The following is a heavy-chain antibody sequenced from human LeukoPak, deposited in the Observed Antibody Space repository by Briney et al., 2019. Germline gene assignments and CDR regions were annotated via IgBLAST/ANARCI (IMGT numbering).Heavy chain of an antibody. V-gene: IGHV4-59*01. D-gene: IGHD2-2*01. CDR3: ARGSCSSTSCYARPYYFDY. Sequence: SETLSLTCTVSGGSISSYYWSWIRQPPGEGLEWIGYIYYSGSTNYNPSLKSRVTISVDTSKNQFSLKLSSVTAADTAVYYCARGSCSSTSCYARPYYFDYWGQGTLVTVSS. CDR1: GGSISSYY. CDR2: IYYSGST. J-gene: IGHJ4*02.